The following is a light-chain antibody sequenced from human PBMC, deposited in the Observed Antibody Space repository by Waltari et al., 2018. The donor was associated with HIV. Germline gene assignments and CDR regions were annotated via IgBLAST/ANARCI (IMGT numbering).Light chain of an antibody. V-gene: IGLV2-23*02. Sequence: QSALTQPASVSGSPGQSITISCTGTSSDVGSYNLVSWYQQHPGKAPKLMIYEVSKRPSGGSYPLSCSKSGHTASLTISGLQAEDEADYYCCSYAGSRGLVFGGGTKLTVL. J-gene: IGLJ2*01. CDR1: SSDVGSYNL. CDR2: EVS. CDR3: CSYAGSRGLV.